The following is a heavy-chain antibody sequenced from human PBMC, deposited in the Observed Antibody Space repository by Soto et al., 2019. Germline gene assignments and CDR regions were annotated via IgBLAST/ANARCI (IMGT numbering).Heavy chain of an antibody. Sequence: GGSLRLSCAASGFTFDGYAMHWVRQAPGKGLEWVSGISWNSGSIGYADSVKGRFTISRDNAKNYLYLQMNSLRAEDTAVYYCAKDSGSYYFDYWGQGTLVTVSS. D-gene: IGHD1-26*01. CDR2: ISWNSGSI. J-gene: IGHJ4*02. CDR1: GFTFDGYA. CDR3: AKDSGSYYFDY. V-gene: IGHV3-9*01.